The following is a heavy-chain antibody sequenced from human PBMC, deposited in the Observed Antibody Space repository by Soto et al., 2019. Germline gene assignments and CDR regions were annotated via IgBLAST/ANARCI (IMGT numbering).Heavy chain of an antibody. CDR1: GGSISSGDYY. CDR3: ATDYGGNSVPYYGMDV. V-gene: IGHV4-30-4*01. CDR2: IYYSGST. Sequence: QVQLQESGPGLVKPSQTLSLTCTVSGGSISSGDYYWGWIRQPPGKGLEWIGYIYYSGSTYYNPYLKSRVTISVDTSKNQFSLKLSSVTAADTAVYYCATDYGGNSVPYYGMDVWGQGNTVTVSS. D-gene: IGHD4-17*01. J-gene: IGHJ6*02.